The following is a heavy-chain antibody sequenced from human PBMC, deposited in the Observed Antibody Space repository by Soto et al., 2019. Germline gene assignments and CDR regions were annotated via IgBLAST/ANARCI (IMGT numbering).Heavy chain of an antibody. J-gene: IGHJ4*02. Sequence: QVQLVQSGAEVKKPGASVKVSCKASGYTFTSYDINWVRQATGQGLEWMGWMNPNSGNTGYAQKXXXXXXXXXXXXXXXXXXXXXXXXXXDTAVYXXXRERAVAGFDYWGQGTLVTVSS. CDR2: MNPNSGNT. CDR3: XRERAVAGFDY. CDR1: GYTFTSYD. D-gene: IGHD6-13*01. V-gene: IGHV1-8*01.